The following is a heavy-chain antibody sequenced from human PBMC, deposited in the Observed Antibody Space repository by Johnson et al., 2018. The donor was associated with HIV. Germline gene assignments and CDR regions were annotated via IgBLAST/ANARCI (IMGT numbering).Heavy chain of an antibody. CDR3: AKERYSRSAFDI. Sequence: QVQLVESGGGVVQPGRSLRLSCAASGFSFSTYAMHWVRQAPGKGLEWVAVISYDGSTKYYADSVKGRFTISRDNSKNTLYLQMNSLRAEDTAVYYCAKERYSRSAFDIWGQGTMVTVSS. J-gene: IGHJ3*02. D-gene: IGHD6-13*01. CDR1: GFSFSTYA. V-gene: IGHV3-30-3*01. CDR2: ISYDGSTK.